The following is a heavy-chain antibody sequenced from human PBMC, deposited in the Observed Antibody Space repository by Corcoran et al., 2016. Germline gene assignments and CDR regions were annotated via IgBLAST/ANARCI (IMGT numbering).Heavy chain of an antibody. Sequence: QVQIQESGQGLVKPSETLSLTCTVYGGSISSYWSWIRQPPGRGLEWIGYIHYSGTTNYNPSLKSRVTISIDTSKNQFSLKLTSVTTADTAVYYGAREDDWDPVWFDPCGQGTLVTVSS. CDR2: IHYSGTT. CDR3: AREDDWDPVWFDP. J-gene: IGHJ5*02. CDR1: GGSISSY. V-gene: IGHV4-59*01. D-gene: IGHD3-9*01.